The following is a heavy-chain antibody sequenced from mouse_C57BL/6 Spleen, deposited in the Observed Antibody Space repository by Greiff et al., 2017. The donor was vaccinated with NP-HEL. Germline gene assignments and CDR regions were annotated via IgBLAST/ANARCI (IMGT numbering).Heavy chain of an antibody. J-gene: IGHJ4*01. D-gene: IGHD2-5*01. CDR2: IYPRSGNT. CDR3: ARSRDSYYSNYPYAMDY. CDR1: GYTFTSYG. Sequence: VQLQESGAELARPGASVKLSCKASGYTFTSYGISWVKQRTGQGLEWIGEIYPRSGNTYYNEKFKGKATLTADKSSSTAYMELRSLTSEDSAVYFCARSRDSYYSNYPYAMDYWGQGTSVTVSS. V-gene: IGHV1-81*01.